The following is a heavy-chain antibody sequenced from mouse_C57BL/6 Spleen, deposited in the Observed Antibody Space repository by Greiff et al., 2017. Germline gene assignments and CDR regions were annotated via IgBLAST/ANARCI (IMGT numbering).Heavy chain of an antibody. CDR3: ARYIGGYFDY. CDR1: GFTFTDYY. CDR2: IRNKANGYTT. V-gene: IGHV7-3*01. D-gene: IGHD1-1*02. J-gene: IGHJ2*01. Sequence: EVQLVESGGGLVQPGGSLSLSCAASGFTFTDYYMSWVRQPPGKALEWLGFIRNKANGYTTEYSASVKGRFTISRDNSKGILYLQMNALKAYDSATYCCARYIGGYFDYWGQGTTLTVSS.